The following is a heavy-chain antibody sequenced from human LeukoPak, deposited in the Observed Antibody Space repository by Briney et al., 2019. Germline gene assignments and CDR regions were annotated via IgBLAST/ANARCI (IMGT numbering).Heavy chain of an antibody. J-gene: IGHJ4*02. CDR1: GFTFSNYW. D-gene: IGHD2-2*01. CDR2: IKQDESEK. Sequence: LSGGSLRLSCSASGFTFSNYWMSWVRQAPGKGLEWVANIKQDESEKYYVDSVKGRFTISRDNAKSSLYLQMNSLRAEDTAVYYCARALDSSSSRYQAFGEWGQGTLVTVSS. V-gene: IGHV3-7*01. CDR3: ARALDSSSSRYQAFGE.